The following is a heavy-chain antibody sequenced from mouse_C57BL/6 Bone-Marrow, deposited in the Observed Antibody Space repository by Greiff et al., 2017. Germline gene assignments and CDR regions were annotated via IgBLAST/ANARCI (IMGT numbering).Heavy chain of an antibody. D-gene: IGHD1-1*01. CDR1: GFNIKDDY. V-gene: IGHV14-4*01. J-gene: IGHJ1*03. CDR3: TNYYGSNWYFDV. CDR2: LDPENGDT. Sequence: EVQLQQSGAELVRPGASVKLSCTASGFNIKDDYMHWVKQRPEQGLEWIGWLDPENGDTEYASKFQGKATITADTSSNTAYLQLSSLTSEDTAVYYCTNYYGSNWYFDVWGTGTTVTVSS.